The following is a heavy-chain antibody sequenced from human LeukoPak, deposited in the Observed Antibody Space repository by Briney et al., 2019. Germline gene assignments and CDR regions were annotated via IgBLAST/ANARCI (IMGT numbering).Heavy chain of an antibody. CDR1: GGTFSSYP. D-gene: IGHD4-17*01. V-gene: IGHV1-69*05. CDR3: ARDYYGDYGLLDY. CDR2: IIPIFGTA. J-gene: IGHJ4*02. Sequence: SVKVSCKASGGTFSSYPISWVLQAPGQGLEWMGGIIPIFGTANYAQKLQGRVTIPTDESTSTAYMELRNLRSEDTAVYHCARDYYGDYGLLDYWGQGTLVTVSS.